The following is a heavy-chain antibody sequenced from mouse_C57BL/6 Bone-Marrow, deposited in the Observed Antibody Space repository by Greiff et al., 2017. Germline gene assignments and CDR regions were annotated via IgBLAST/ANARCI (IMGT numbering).Heavy chain of an antibody. Sequence: EVQLQQSGAELVRPGASVKLSCTASGFNIKDDYMHWVKQRPEQGLEWIGWIDPENGDTEYASKFQGKATITADTSSNTAYLQLSRLTSEDTAVYYCTREVTTRFAYWGQGTLVTVSA. J-gene: IGHJ3*01. D-gene: IGHD2-2*01. CDR2: IDPENGDT. CDR1: GFNIKDDY. V-gene: IGHV14-4*01. CDR3: TREVTTRFAY.